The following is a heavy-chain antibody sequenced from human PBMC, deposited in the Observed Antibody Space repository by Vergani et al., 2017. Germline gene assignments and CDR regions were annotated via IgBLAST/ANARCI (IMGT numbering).Heavy chain of an antibody. CDR3: ACDSAGDNTGWEPFDY. CDR1: GDIFNNYT. V-gene: IGHV1-69*02. CDR2: IIPIIRLA. D-gene: IGHD4-23*01. Sequence: QVHLEQSGTEVKKPGSSVKVSCKVPGDIFNNYTATWLRQAPGRGLEWMGRIIPIIRLATSAQKFQDRVKITGATFANTFYKEMNNLRTEDTAVYYCACDSAGDNTGWEPFDYWGQGTLVTVSS. J-gene: IGHJ4*02.